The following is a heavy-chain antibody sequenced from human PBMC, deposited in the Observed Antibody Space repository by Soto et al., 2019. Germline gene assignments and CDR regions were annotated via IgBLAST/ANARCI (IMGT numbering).Heavy chain of an antibody. CDR1: GGSIGDNY. CDR3: ARLGGYYQAFDS. D-gene: IGHD3-22*01. Sequence: PSGTLPLTCSVSGGSIGDNYWGWIRQPPGKGLEWIGYIYYTGTTKYNPSLKSRVTVSVDSSKNQFSLKLDYVTAADTAVYYCARLGGYYQAFDSWGQGTLVTVSS. CDR2: IYYTGTT. J-gene: IGHJ4*02. V-gene: IGHV4-59*08.